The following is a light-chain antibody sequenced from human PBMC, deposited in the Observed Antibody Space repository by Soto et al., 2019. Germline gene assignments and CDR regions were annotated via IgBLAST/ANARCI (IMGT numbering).Light chain of an antibody. CDR3: TSYTGNDFTFV. V-gene: IGLV2-8*01. Sequence: QSVLTQPPSASGSLGQSVTISCTGTSSDIGTYDYVSWYQQHPGRAPKLIIFEVSKRPLGVPDRFSGSKSGNTASLIVSGLQPDDEGEYQCTSYTGNDFTFVFGTGTTLTVL. J-gene: IGLJ1*01. CDR1: SSDIGTYDY. CDR2: EVS.